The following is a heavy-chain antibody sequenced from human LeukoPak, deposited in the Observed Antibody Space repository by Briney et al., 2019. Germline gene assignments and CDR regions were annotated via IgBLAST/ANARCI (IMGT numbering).Heavy chain of an antibody. CDR2: INPSGGST. CDR3: AKCRVSSSGSADH. D-gene: IGHD6-19*01. Sequence: ASVKVSCKASGYTFTSLYMHWVRQAPGQGLEWMGTINPSGGSTTYAQKFQGRVTMTRDTSTSTVYMEMSSLGFEDTAVYYCAKCRVSSSGSADHWGQGTLVTVSS. V-gene: IGHV1-46*01. J-gene: IGHJ5*02. CDR1: GYTFTSLY.